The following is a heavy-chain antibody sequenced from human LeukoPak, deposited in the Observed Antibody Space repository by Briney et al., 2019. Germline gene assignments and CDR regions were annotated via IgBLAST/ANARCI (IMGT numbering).Heavy chain of an antibody. CDR1: GYTFTGYY. Sequence: ASVKVPCKASGYTFTGYYMHWVRQAPGQGLEWMGWINPNSGGTNYAQKFQGRVTMTRDTSISTAYMELSGLRSDDTAVYYCAAGVTTATTRIKRWGQGTLVTVSS. V-gene: IGHV1-2*02. D-gene: IGHD4-17*01. CDR3: AAGVTTATTRIKR. J-gene: IGHJ4*02. CDR2: INPNSGGT.